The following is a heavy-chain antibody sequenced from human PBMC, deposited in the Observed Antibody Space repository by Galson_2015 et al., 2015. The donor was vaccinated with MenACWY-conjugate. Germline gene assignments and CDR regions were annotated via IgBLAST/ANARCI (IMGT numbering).Heavy chain of an antibody. CDR3: AAWTADDNY. CDR1: GFTFSRSV. V-gene: IGHV3-30*04. CDR2: MSPDGSDE. Sequence: SLRLSCAASGFTFSRSVMHWVRQAPGTGLEWAAIMSPDGSDEFYADSVKGRFTISRDNSRNTVYLEMNSLRPEDTAVFYCAAWTADDNYWAQGTLVTVSS. D-gene: IGHD3/OR15-3a*01. J-gene: IGHJ4*02.